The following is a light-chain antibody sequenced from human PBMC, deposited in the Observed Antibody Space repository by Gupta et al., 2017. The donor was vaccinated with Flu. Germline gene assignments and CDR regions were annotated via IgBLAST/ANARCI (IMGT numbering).Light chain of an antibody. Sequence: FILTQPHSVSESPGKTVTISCTRNSGNIAGSYVQWYQQRPASAPTTGIYVDNHRPSGVPDRFSCSIDASSASAYLTISELVAEDEAYYYCQSYDTNYRVFGGGTKLTVL. J-gene: IGLJ2*01. CDR2: VDN. V-gene: IGLV6-57*03. CDR1: SGNIAGSY. CDR3: QSYDTNYRV.